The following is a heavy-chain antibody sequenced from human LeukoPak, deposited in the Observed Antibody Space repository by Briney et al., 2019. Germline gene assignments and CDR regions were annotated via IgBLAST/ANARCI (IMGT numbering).Heavy chain of an antibody. CDR3: ARDLPVVGAPGFDY. D-gene: IGHD1-26*01. V-gene: IGHV3-7*01. Sequence: GGSLRLSCAASGFTFTNYWMSWVRQAPGKGLEWVANIKQDGSEKLCVASVKGRFTISRDNAKNSLYLQMNSLRAEDTAVYYCARDLPVVGAPGFDYWGQGTLVTVSS. J-gene: IGHJ4*02. CDR2: IKQDGSEK. CDR1: GFTFTNYW.